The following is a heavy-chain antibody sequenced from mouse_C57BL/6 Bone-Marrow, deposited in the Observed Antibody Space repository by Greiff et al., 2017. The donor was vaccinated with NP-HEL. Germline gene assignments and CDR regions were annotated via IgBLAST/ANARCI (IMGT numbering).Heavy chain of an antibody. CDR1: GFTFTDYY. D-gene: IGHD2-1*01. Sequence: DVKLQESGGGLVQPGGSLSLSCAASGFTFTDYYMSWVRQPPGKALEWLGFIRNKANGYTTEYSASVKGRFTISRDNSQSILYLQMNALRAEDSATYYCASHYGNYFDYWGQGTTLTVSS. CDR3: ASHYGNYFDY. CDR2: IRNKANGYTT. V-gene: IGHV7-3*01. J-gene: IGHJ2*01.